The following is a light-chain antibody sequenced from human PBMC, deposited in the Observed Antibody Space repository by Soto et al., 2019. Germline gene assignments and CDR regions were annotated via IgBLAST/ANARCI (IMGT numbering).Light chain of an antibody. CDR3: SSYTGSATLVV. CDR2: DVT. J-gene: IGLJ2*01. CDR1: GSDVGGYNY. Sequence: QSVLTQPASVSGSPGQSITISCTGTGSDVGGYNYVSWYQLHPGKAPKLMIYDVTNRPSGASNRFSGSKSGNTASLTISGLQAEDEADYHCSSYTGSATLVVFGGGTKLTVL. V-gene: IGLV2-14*03.